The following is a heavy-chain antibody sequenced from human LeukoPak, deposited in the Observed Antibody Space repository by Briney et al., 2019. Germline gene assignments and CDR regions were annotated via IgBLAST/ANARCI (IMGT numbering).Heavy chain of an antibody. CDR1: GGSISSYY. D-gene: IGHD2-2*01. CDR2: IYYSGST. J-gene: IGHJ2*01. V-gene: IGHV4-59*08. CDR3: ARFVVVPAATKYFDL. Sequence: SETLSLTCTVSGGSISSYYWSWIRQPPGKGLEWIGYIYYSGSTNYNPSLKSRVTISVDTSKNQFSLKLNSVTAADTAMYYCARFVVVPAATKYFDLWGRGTLVTVSS.